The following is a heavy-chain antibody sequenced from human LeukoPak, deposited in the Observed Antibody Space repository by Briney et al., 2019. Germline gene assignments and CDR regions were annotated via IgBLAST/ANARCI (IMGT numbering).Heavy chain of an antibody. CDR1: GFTLSNYG. CDR3: AKPRIIMIGDAFDI. CDR2: ISDSGSST. J-gene: IGHJ3*02. Sequence: HPGGSLRLSCEASGFTLSNYGMNWVRQAPGKGLEWVSVISDSGSSTYYADSVKGRFTISRDNSKNTLYLQVNSLRAEDTAVYYCAKPRIIMIGDAFDIWGQGTMVTVSS. D-gene: IGHD3-22*01. V-gene: IGHV3-23*01.